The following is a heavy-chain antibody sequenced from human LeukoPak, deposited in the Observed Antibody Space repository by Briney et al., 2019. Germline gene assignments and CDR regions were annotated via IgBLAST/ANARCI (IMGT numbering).Heavy chain of an antibody. CDR3: ARGSTLFAEYFQH. CDR1: GFTFSSYG. V-gene: IGHV3-30*03. Sequence: GGSLRLSCAASGFTFSSYGMHWVRQAPGKGLEWVAVISYDGSNKYYADSVKGRFTISRDNAKNSLYPQMNSLRAEDTAVYYCARGSTLFAEYFQHWGQGTLVTVSS. CDR2: ISYDGSNK. D-gene: IGHD2-21*01. J-gene: IGHJ1*01.